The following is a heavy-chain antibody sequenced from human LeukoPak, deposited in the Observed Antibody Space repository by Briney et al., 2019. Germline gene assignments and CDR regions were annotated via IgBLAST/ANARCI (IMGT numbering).Heavy chain of an antibody. CDR2: IYHSGST. V-gene: IGHV4-4*02. D-gene: IGHD4-17*01. Sequence: SETLSLTCAVSGGSISSSNWWSWVRQPPGKGLEWIGEIYHSGSTNYNPSLKSRVTISVDKSKNQFSLKLSSVTAADTAVYYCAREPLGPVTTDVYYYYGMDVWGQGTTVTVSS. CDR3: AREPLGPVTTDVYYYYGMDV. J-gene: IGHJ6*02. CDR1: GGSISSSNW.